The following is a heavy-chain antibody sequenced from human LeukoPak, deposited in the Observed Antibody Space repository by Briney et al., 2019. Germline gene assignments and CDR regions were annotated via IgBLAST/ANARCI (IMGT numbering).Heavy chain of an antibody. J-gene: IGHJ3*02. Sequence: GGSLRLSCAASGFTFNTYSMNWVREAPGKGLEWVSYISSGGSAISYADSVKGRFTISRDNANKLLFLHMNSLRAEDTAVYYCARDLGDYVGYDAFDIWGQGTMVTVSS. D-gene: IGHD4-17*01. CDR2: ISSGGSAI. CDR1: GFTFNTYS. V-gene: IGHV3-48*04. CDR3: ARDLGDYVGYDAFDI.